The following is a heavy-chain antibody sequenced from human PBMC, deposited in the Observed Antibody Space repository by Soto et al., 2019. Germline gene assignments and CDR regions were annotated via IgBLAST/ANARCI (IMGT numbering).Heavy chain of an antibody. CDR2: IEPSDSYT. J-gene: IGHJ6*02. CDR1: GYSFTSYW. Sequence: PGESLKIYCKGSGYSFTSYWISWVRQMPGKGLEWMGRIEPSDSYTNYSPSFQGHVTISADKSIRTAYLQWSSLKASDTAMYYCAASVVTNSYYYYGMDVWGQGTTVTVSS. V-gene: IGHV5-10-1*01. D-gene: IGHD2-15*01. CDR3: AASVVTNSYYYYGMDV.